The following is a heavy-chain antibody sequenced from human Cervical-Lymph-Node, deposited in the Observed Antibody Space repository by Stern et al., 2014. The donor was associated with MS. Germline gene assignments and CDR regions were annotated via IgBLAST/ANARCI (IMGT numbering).Heavy chain of an antibody. D-gene: IGHD3-9*01. J-gene: IGHJ4*02. CDR2: IWYDGSNK. V-gene: IGHV3-33*06. CDR3: AKEHARYDILTGPMDY. CDR1: GFTFSSYG. Sequence: VQLEEYGGDVVQPGRSLRLSCAASGFTFSSYGMHWVRQAPGKGLEWVAIIWYDGSNKYYRDSVRGRFTISRDNSKNTFYLQMNSLRAEDTAVYYCAKEHARYDILTGPMDYWGQGTLVTVSS.